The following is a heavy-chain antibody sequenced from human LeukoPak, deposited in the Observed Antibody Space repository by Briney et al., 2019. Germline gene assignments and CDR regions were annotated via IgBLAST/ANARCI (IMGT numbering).Heavy chain of an antibody. V-gene: IGHV1-18*01. J-gene: IGHJ5*02. CDR2: ISAYNGNT. Sequence: ASVKVSCKASGYTFTSYGISWVRQAPGQGLEWMGWISAYNGNTNYAQKLQGRVTMTTDTSTSTAYMELRSLRSDDTAVYYCAREYGSGSYYNLNWFDPWGQGTLVTVSS. CDR3: AREYGSGSYYNLNWFDP. CDR1: GYTFTSYG. D-gene: IGHD3-10*01.